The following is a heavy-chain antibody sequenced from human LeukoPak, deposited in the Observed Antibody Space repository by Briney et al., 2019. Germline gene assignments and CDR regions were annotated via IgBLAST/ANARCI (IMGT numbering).Heavy chain of an antibody. CDR2: ISAYNGNT. Sequence: ASLKVSCKASGYTFTSDGISWVRQAPGQGLEWMGWISAYNGNTNNAQKLQGRVTMTTDTSTSTAYMELRSLRSDDTAVYYCARGRGLRWPPPFDCWGQGTLVTVSS. V-gene: IGHV1-18*01. CDR1: GYTFTSDG. D-gene: IGHD4-23*01. CDR3: ARGRGLRWPPPFDC. J-gene: IGHJ4*02.